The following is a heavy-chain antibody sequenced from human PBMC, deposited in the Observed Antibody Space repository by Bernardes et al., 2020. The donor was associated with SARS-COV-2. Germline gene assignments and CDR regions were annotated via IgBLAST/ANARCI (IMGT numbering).Heavy chain of an antibody. CDR1: GYGFTSYG. V-gene: IGHV1-18*01. CDR3: ARDFIVTSLGYYSMDA. CDR2: ISTSNGNT. D-gene: IGHD5-12*01. Sequence: ASVKVSCRTSGYGFTSYGISWVRQAPGQGLEWVGWISTSNGNTDYAQKFQGRVTMTADTSTSTAYMVLRSLRVDDTAVYYCARDFIVTSLGYYSMDAWGQGTTVTVSS. J-gene: IGHJ6*02.